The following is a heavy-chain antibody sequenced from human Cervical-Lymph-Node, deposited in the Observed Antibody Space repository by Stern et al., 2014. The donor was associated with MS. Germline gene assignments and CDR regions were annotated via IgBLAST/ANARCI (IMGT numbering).Heavy chain of an antibody. V-gene: IGHV1-69*01. D-gene: IGHD6-13*01. CDR2: IIPLLGTA. CDR1: GGTFSTLA. CDR3: TRHQEGIAAD. Sequence: QMQLVQSGAEVKKPGSSVEVSCKASGGTFSTLALRWVRQAPGQGLEWMGGIIPLLGTATYAQNFQGRVTFTADESTSTAYMELRGLRSDDTAVYYCTRHQEGIAADWGQGTLVTVSS. J-gene: IGHJ4*02.